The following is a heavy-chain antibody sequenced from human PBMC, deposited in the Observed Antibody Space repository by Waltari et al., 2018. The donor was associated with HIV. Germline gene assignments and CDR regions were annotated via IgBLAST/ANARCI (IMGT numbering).Heavy chain of an antibody. D-gene: IGHD1-26*01. V-gene: IGHV4-31*03. CDR1: GASISSGDYF. Sequence: QVQLQESGPGLVKSSQTLSLTCTLSGASISSGDYFWTWIRLHPGKGLEWIGYIYYSGSTYDNPSLKTRVAISLDASKNQFSLKLSSVTTADTAVYYCASGRGNYFDYWGQGILVTVSS. CDR3: ASGRGNYFDY. CDR2: IYYSGST. J-gene: IGHJ4*02.